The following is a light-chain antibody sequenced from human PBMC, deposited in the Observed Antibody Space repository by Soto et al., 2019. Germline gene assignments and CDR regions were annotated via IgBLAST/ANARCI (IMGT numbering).Light chain of an antibody. CDR3: QQSYNHPVT. Sequence: DIQMTQSPSSLSASVGDRVSITCRASQSIGTRLNWFQQRSGEAPNLLIYGASTLHSGVPSRFNCSVSGTDFTLTISSLQPEDFATYYCQQSYNHPVTFGQGTRLDI. CDR2: GAS. J-gene: IGKJ5*01. CDR1: QSIGTR. V-gene: IGKV1-39*01.